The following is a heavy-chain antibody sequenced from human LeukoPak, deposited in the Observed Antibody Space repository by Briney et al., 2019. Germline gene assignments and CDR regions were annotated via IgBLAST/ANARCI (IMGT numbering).Heavy chain of an antibody. V-gene: IGHV3-23*01. J-gene: IGHJ4*02. CDR3: AKGYSSSWYNGGFEGDY. Sequence: GGPLRLSCAASGLTFSSYAMTWVRQAPGKGLEWVSAISGSGGNTHYADSVKGRFTITRGNSKNTLYLQMNSLRAEDTAVYYCAKGYSSSWYNGGFEGDYWGQGTLVTVSS. CDR1: GLTFSSYA. CDR2: ISGSGGNT. D-gene: IGHD6-13*01.